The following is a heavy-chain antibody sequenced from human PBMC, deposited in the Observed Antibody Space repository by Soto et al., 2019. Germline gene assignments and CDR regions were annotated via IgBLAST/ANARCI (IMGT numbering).Heavy chain of an antibody. D-gene: IGHD3-22*01. CDR1: GFTFSSYA. CDR3: AKAYYDSSGYYPNWFDP. Sequence: PRLSCAASGFTFSSYAMSWARQAPGKGLEWVSAISGSGGSTYYADSVKGRFTISRDNSKNTLYLQMNSLRAEDTAVYYCAKAYYDSSGYYPNWFDPWGQGTLATVCS. CDR2: ISGSGGST. V-gene: IGHV3-23*01. J-gene: IGHJ5*02.